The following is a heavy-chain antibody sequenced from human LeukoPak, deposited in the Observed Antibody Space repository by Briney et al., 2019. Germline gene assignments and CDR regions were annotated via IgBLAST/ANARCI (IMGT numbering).Heavy chain of an antibody. Sequence: SETLSLTCAVYGGSFSGYYWSWIRQPPGKGLEWIGEINHSGSTNYNPSLKSRVTISVDTSKNQFSLKLSSVTAADTAVYYCARDRGVAYCSGGSCLTPPYDYWGQGTLVTVSS. CDR3: ARDRGVAYCSGGSCLTPPYDY. D-gene: IGHD2-15*01. J-gene: IGHJ4*02. V-gene: IGHV4-34*01. CDR2: INHSGST. CDR1: GGSFSGYY.